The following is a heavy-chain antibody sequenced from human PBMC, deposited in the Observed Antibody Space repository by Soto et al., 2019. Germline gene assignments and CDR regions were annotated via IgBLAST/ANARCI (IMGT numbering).Heavy chain of an antibody. V-gene: IGHV1-24*01. CDR1: VYTFTDLS. Sequence: QVPLVQSGAEVKKPGASVKVCCKVSVYTFTDLSMHWVRQAPGEGLEWMGGFDPEKGKRIYAQNFQGRVTMTEDTSTGTAYMELSSLRSDDTAVYYCAASILRVWVLPHFDYWGQGTLVSVSS. D-gene: IGHD3-10*01. J-gene: IGHJ4*02. CDR3: AASILRVWVLPHFDY. CDR2: FDPEKGKR.